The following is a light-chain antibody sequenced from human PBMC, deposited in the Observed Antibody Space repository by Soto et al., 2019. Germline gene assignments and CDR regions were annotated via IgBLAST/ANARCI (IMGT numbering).Light chain of an antibody. Sequence: DIQMTQSPSTLSASVGDRVTITCRASQSISRGLAWYQQKPGKAPKLLIYDASSLESGVPSRFSGSGAGTEFYLTISSLQPDDFATYYCQQFNSYLYTFGQGTKLEIK. CDR3: QQFNSYLYT. J-gene: IGKJ2*01. V-gene: IGKV1-5*01. CDR1: QSISRG. CDR2: DAS.